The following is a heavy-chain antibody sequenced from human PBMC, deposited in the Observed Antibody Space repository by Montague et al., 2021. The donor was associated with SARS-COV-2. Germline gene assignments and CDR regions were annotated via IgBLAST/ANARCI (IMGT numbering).Heavy chain of an antibody. V-gene: IGHV2-5*01. CDR2: IYWNDDK. J-gene: IGHJ3*02. CDR1: GFSLSTSGVG. Sequence: PALVKPTQTLTLTCTFSGFSLSTSGVGVGWIRQPPGKALEWLALIYWNDDKRYSPSLKSRLTITKDTSKNQVVLTMTNMDPVDTATYYCALTRVSYDILTGYYHRDAFDIRGQGTMVTVSS. D-gene: IGHD3-9*01. CDR3: ALTRVSYDILTGYYHRDAFDI.